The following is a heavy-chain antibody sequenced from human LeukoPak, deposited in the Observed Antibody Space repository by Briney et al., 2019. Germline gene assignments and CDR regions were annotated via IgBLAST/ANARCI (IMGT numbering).Heavy chain of an antibody. CDR2: ISSSSSYI. J-gene: IGHJ3*02. CDR1: GFTFSSYS. D-gene: IGHD4-17*01. CDR3: ARTSADYANDAFDI. Sequence: GGSLRLSCAASGFTFSSYSMNWLRQAPGKALEGVSSISSSSSYIYYADSVKGRFTISRDNAKNSLYLQMNSLRAEDTAVYYCARTSADYANDAFDIWGQGTMVTVSS. V-gene: IGHV3-21*01.